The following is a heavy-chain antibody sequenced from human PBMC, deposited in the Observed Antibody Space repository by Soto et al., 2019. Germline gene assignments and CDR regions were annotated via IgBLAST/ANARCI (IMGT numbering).Heavy chain of an antibody. CDR2: ISSSSSYI. Sequence: EVQLVESGGGLVQPGGSLRLSCAASGFTFSSYSMNWVRQAPGKGLEWVSSISSSSSYIYYADSVKGRFTISRDNAKNSLYLQMNSLRAEDTAVYYCARDLISIFGVLNWFDPWGQGTLVTVSS. CDR1: GFTFSSYS. CDR3: ARDLISIFGVLNWFDP. D-gene: IGHD3-3*01. J-gene: IGHJ5*02. V-gene: IGHV3-21*01.